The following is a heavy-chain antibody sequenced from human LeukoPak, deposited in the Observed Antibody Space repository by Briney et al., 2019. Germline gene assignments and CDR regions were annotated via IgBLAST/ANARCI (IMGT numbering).Heavy chain of an antibody. J-gene: IGHJ5*02. CDR3: AGDDHQGVTNFDP. V-gene: IGHV4-59*01. CDR1: GGSISPYF. D-gene: IGHD3-10*01. CDR2: ISYSGST. Sequence: SESLSLTCTVSGGSISPYFRSWIRQTPGKGLEWIGYISYSGSTNYNPSLKSRVNISVDRSTKQFSLQLSSVTAADTAGYYWAGDDHQGVTNFDPWGQGTLVTLSS.